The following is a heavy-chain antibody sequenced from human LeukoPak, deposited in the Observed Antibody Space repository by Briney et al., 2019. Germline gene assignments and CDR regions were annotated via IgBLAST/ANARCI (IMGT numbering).Heavy chain of an antibody. CDR3: ARDPGDY. J-gene: IGHJ4*02. V-gene: IGHV3-21*01. CDR1: GFTFSSYS. CDR2: ISSSSSYI. Sequence: GGSLRLSCAASGFTFSSYSMNWVRQAPGKGLEWVSSISSSSSYIYYEDSVKGRSTISRDNAKNSLYLQMNSLRAEDTAVYYCARDPGDYWGQGTLVTVSS.